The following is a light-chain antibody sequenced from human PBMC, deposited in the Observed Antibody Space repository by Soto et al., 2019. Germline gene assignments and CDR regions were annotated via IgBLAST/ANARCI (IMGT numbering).Light chain of an antibody. CDR1: SSDVGIYNY. Sequence: QSAXTQPRSVSGSPGQSVTISCTGTSSDVGIYNYVSWYQHHPGKAPKLIIYDVIKRPSGVPDRFSGSKSGITASLTISGXXXXXXXXXXCCSYAATSTLVFGGGTKLTVL. V-gene: IGLV2-11*01. J-gene: IGLJ3*02. CDR2: DVI. CDR3: CSYAATSTLV.